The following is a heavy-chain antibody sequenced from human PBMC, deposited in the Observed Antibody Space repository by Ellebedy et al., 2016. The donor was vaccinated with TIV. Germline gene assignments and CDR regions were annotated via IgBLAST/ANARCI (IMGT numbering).Heavy chain of an antibody. Sequence: PGGSLRLSCAASGFTVSGNYLSWVRLAPERGLEWVSVTYTDGRTYYADSVKGRFTVSRDSSKNTLYLQMNSLRAEDTAVYYCARVMGRTSSYGMDVWGQGTTVTVSS. D-gene: IGHD2-2*01. CDR2: TYTDGRT. CDR3: ARVMGRTSSYGMDV. J-gene: IGHJ6*02. CDR1: GFTVSGNY. V-gene: IGHV3-53*01.